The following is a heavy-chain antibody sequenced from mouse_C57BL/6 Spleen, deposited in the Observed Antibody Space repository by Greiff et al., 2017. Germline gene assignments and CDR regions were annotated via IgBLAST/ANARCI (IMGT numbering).Heavy chain of an antibody. CDR2: IYPGSGST. J-gene: IGHJ2*01. CDR3: AREGLRRYFDY. CDR1: GYTFTSYW. Sequence: VKLMESGAELVKPGASVKMSCKASGYTFTSYWITWVKQRPGQGLEWIGDIYPGSGSTNYNEKFKSKATLTVDTSSSTAYMQLSSLTSEDSAVYYCAREGLRRYFDYWGQGTTLTVSS. V-gene: IGHV1-55*01. D-gene: IGHD2-4*01.